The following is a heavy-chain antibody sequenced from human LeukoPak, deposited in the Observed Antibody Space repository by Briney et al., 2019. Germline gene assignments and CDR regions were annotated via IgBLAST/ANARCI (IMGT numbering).Heavy chain of an antibody. D-gene: IGHD3-22*01. Sequence: PGGSLRLSCAASGFTVSSNYMSWVRQAPGKGREWVSVIYSGGRTYYADSVKGRFTISRDNSKNTLYLQMNSLRAEDTAVYYCAGYDSSGYYYNWGQGTLVTVSS. CDR3: AGYDSSGYYYN. V-gene: IGHV3-53*01. CDR1: GFTVSSNY. CDR2: IYSGGRT. J-gene: IGHJ4*02.